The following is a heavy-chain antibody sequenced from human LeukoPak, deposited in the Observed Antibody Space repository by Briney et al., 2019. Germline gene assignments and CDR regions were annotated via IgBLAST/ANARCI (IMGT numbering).Heavy chain of an antibody. CDR3: AKDPDCTSGVCYTFFDY. CDR1: GFNFTGYW. J-gene: IGHJ4*02. Sequence: QTGGSLRLSCAGSGFNFTGYWMHWVRQAPGKGLEWISRLYSDGRSLTYADSVMGRFTISRDNAKNMLYLQMNSLRAEDTAVYYCAKDPDCTSGVCYTFFDYWGQGTLVTVSS. V-gene: IGHV3-74*03. D-gene: IGHD2-8*01. CDR2: LYSDGRSL.